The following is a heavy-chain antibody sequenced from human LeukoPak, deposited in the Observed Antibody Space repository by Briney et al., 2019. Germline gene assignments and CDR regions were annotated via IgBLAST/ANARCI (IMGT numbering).Heavy chain of an antibody. V-gene: IGHV3-64*01. J-gene: IGHJ4*02. CDR1: GFTFSSYA. Sequence: TGGSLRLSCAASGFTFSSYAMHWVRQAPGKGLEYVSVISSNGGSTYYANSVKGRFTTSRDNSKNTLYLQMGSLRAEDMAVYYCARDSIAVAGTIDYWGQGTLVTVSS. CDR3: ARDSIAVAGTIDY. CDR2: ISSNGGST. D-gene: IGHD6-19*01.